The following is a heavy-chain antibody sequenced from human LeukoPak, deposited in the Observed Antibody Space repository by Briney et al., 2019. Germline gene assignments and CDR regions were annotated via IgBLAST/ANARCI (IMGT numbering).Heavy chain of an antibody. CDR2: MNPNSGNT. Sequence: ASVKVSCKASGYTFTSYDINWVRQATGQGLEWMAWMNPNSGNTGYAQKFQGRVNITRNTSISTAYMELSSLRSEDTAVYYCARVIKDVEDGYNWSPNWFDPWGQGTLVTVSS. D-gene: IGHD5-24*01. J-gene: IGHJ5*02. CDR1: GYTFTSYD. CDR3: ARVIKDVEDGYNWSPNWFDP. V-gene: IGHV1-8*03.